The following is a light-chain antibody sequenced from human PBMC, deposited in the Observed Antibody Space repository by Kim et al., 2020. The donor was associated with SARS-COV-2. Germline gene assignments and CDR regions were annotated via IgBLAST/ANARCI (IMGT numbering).Light chain of an antibody. V-gene: IGLV1-44*01. CDR3: AAWDVSLKGPV. CDR1: SSNTGYNS. J-gene: IGLJ2*01. Sequence: GQRVTIPGSGSSSNTGYNSVNWYQQVPGKAPKLAIHSNDQRPSGVPDRFSGSKSGTSASLSISGLQSEDEADYVCAAWDVSLKGPVFGGGTQLTVL. CDR2: SND.